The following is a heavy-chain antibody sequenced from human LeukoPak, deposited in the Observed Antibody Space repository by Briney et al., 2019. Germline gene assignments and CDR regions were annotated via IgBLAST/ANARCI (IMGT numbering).Heavy chain of an antibody. D-gene: IGHD4-17*01. CDR2: ISSSSSTI. Sequence: PGGSLRLSCAASGFTFSSYGMHWVRQAPGKGLEWVSYISSSSSTIYYADSVKGRFTISRDNAKNSLYLQMNSLRAEDTAVYYCARELYGEKRVGDLDWGQGTLVTVSS. V-gene: IGHV3-48*04. CDR3: ARELYGEKRVGDLD. J-gene: IGHJ4*02. CDR1: GFTFSSYG.